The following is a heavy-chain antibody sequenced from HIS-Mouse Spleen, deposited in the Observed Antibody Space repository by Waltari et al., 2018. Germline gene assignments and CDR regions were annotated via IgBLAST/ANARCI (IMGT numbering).Heavy chain of an antibody. CDR2: IYYSGST. CDR1: GASISSISYY. D-gene: IGHD6-13*01. V-gene: IGHV4-39*07. Sequence: QLRLQESGPGLVQPSAPLSLTCPFSGASISSISYYWAWFRHPPGKGPEWIGSIYYSGSTYYNPSLKRRVTISVDTSKNQFSLKLSSVTAADTAVYYCAREIPYSSSWYDWYFDLWGRGTLVTVSS. CDR3: AREIPYSSSWYDWYFDL. J-gene: IGHJ2*01.